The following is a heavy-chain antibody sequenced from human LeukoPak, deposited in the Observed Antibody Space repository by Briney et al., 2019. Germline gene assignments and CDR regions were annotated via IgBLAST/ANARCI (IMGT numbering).Heavy chain of an antibody. CDR1: GYTFTSYG. CDR2: ISAYNGNT. V-gene: IGHV1-18*01. CDR3: ARDSPSDPYYYMDV. Sequence: GASVKVSCKASGYTFTSYGTSWVRQAPGQGLEWMGWISAYNGNTNYAQKLQGRVTMTTDTSTSTAYMELRSLRSDDTAVYYCARDSPSDPYYYMDVWGQGTTVTVSS. J-gene: IGHJ6*03.